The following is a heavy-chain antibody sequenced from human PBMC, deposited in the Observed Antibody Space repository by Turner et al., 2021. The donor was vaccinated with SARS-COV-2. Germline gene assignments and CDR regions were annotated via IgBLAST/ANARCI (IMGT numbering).Heavy chain of an antibody. D-gene: IGHD1-26*01. CDR2: IWYDGSNK. V-gene: IGHV3-33*01. CDR1: GFTFSSYG. CDR3: AREGMVGATTGLDY. J-gene: IGHJ4*02. Sequence: QLQLVESGGGVVQPGRSLRLSCAASGFTFSSYGIHWVRQAPGKGLEWVAVIWYDGSNKYYADSVKGRFTISRDNSKNTLYLQMNSLRAEDTAVYYCAREGMVGATTGLDYWGQGTLVTVSS.